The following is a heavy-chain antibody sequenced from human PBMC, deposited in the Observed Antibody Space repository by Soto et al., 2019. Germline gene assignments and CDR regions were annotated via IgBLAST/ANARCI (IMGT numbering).Heavy chain of an antibody. J-gene: IGHJ4*02. Sequence: SVKVSCKASGGTFSSYAISWVRQAPGQGLEWMGGIIPIFGTANYAQKFQGRVTITADEFTSTAYMELSSLRSEDTAVYYCASPRRRYYYDSSGYYCFDYWGQGTLVTVSS. CDR1: GGTFSSYA. CDR2: IIPIFGTA. D-gene: IGHD3-22*01. CDR3: ASPRRRYYYDSSGYYCFDY. V-gene: IGHV1-69*13.